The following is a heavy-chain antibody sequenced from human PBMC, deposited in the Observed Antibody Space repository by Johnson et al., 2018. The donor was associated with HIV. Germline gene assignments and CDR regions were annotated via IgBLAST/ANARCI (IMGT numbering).Heavy chain of an antibody. Sequence: VQLVESGGGLVQPGGSLRLSCAASGFTFSSYAMSWVRQAPGKGLEWVSAISGSGGSTYYADSVKGRFTISRDNSKNTLYLQMNSLRAEDTALYYCAKDLRVFDWFNAYDAFDIWGQGTMVTVSS. CDR2: ISGSGGST. V-gene: IGHV3-23*04. CDR1: GFTFSSYA. CDR3: AKDLRVFDWFNAYDAFDI. D-gene: IGHD3-9*01. J-gene: IGHJ3*02.